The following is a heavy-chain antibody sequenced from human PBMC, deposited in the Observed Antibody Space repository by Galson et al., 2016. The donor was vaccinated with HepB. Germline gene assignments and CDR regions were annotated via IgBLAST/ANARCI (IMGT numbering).Heavy chain of an antibody. V-gene: IGHV3-23*01. CDR1: GFTFSDYA. J-gene: IGHJ4*02. CDR3: AKRHGALLQDYSFDY. D-gene: IGHD3-16*01. CDR2: ISDRGGSYT. Sequence: SLRLSCAASGFTFSDYAMSWVRQAPGKGLEWVSDISDRGGSYTFYADSVKGRFTISRDNSKNTLYLQMNSLKAEETAVYYCAKRHGALLQDYSFDYWGQGALVTVSS.